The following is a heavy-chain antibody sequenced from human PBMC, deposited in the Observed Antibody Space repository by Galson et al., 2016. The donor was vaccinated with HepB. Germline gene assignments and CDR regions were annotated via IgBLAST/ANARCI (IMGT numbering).Heavy chain of an antibody. V-gene: IGHV3-9*01. CDR2: ISWNSGSI. J-gene: IGHJ3*02. Sequence: SLRLSCAASGFTLDHYAMHWVRQAPGKGLEWVSGISWNSGSIGYADSVKGRFTISRDNAKNSLYLQMNSLRAGDTALYYCAKDTGAYYYDSSGYRRNAFGILGQGTMVTGSS. CDR1: GFTLDHYA. CDR3: AKDTGAYYYDSSGYRRNAFGI. D-gene: IGHD3-22*01.